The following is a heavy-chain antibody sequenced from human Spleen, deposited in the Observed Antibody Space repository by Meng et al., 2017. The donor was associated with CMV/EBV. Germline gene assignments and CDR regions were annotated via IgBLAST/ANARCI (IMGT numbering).Heavy chain of an antibody. CDR1: GGFVNSPNYY. CDR2: IYYSGST. J-gene: IGHJ4*02. CDR3: AREWAGSSFDY. V-gene: IGHV4-61*01. Sequence: CSVSGGFVNSPNYYWSWIRQPPGKGLEWIGYIYYSGSTRYNTSLNSRLTISMDKSKNQFSLNLYSLTAADTALYYCAREWAGSSFDYWGQGALVTVSS. D-gene: IGHD6-19*01.